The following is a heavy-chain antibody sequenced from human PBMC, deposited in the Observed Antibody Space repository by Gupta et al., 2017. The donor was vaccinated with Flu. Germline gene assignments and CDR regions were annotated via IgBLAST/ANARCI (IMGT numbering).Heavy chain of an antibody. CDR1: GYTFTSYA. Sequence: QVQLVQSGAEVRKPGASVKVSCTASGYTFTSYAMHWVRQAPGQRLEWMGWINAGDGNTKYLQTLQGRVTFTRDTSANTAYMELSSLRSEDTAVYFCVAVDYGDYWGQGTLVTVSS. J-gene: IGHJ4*02. V-gene: IGHV1-3*01. CDR2: INAGDGNT. CDR3: VAVDYGDY.